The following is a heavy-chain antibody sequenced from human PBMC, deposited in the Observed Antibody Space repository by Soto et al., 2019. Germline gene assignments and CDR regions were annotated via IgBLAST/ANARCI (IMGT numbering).Heavy chain of an antibody. J-gene: IGHJ4*02. CDR3: AKDSPSHVGGWELPFDY. D-gene: IGHD2-21*01. CDR1: GFTFSSYE. V-gene: IGHV3-23*01. CDR2: ISGSGGTT. Sequence: GGSLRLSCAASGFTFSSYEMNWVRQAPGKGLEWVSAISGSGGTTYYADSVRGRFTISRDNSENTLYLQMNSLRADDTAVYYCAKDSPSHVGGWELPFDYWGQGTLVTVSS.